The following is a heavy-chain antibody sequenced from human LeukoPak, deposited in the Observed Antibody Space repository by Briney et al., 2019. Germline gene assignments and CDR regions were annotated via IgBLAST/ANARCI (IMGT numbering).Heavy chain of an antibody. J-gene: IGHJ1*01. CDR3: AKDDDWGRFNH. Sequence: PGGSLRLSCAASGFTFSSYSMNWVRQAPGKGLEWVSSISGSSTYIYYTDSVKGRATISRDNAKNSLYLQMNSLRAEDTAMYYCAKDDDWGRFNHWGQGTLVTVSS. CDR1: GFTFSSYS. V-gene: IGHV3-21*04. CDR2: ISGSSTYI. D-gene: IGHD3-16*01.